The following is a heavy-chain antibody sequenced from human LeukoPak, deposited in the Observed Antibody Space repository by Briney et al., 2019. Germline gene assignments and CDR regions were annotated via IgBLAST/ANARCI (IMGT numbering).Heavy chain of an antibody. J-gene: IGHJ4*02. D-gene: IGHD3-9*01. CDR1: GGSISSSSYY. Sequence: SETLSLTCTVSGGSISSSSYYWGWIRRPPGKGLEWIGSIYYSGRTYYNPSLKSRVTISVDTSKNQFSLKLSSVTAADTAVYYCARRLARPGYFDYWGQGTLSPSPQ. CDR3: ARRLARPGYFDY. V-gene: IGHV4-39*01. CDR2: IYYSGRT.